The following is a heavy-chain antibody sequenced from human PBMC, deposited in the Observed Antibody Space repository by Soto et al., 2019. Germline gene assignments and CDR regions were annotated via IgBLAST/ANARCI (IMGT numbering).Heavy chain of an antibody. CDR2: INHSGST. J-gene: IGHJ4*02. CDR1: GGSFSGYY. CDR3: ARGWGRIFDY. D-gene: IGHD7-27*01. Sequence: QVQLQQWGAGLLKPSETLSLTCAVYGGSFSGYYWNWIRQPPGKGLEWIGEINHSGSTNYNPSLKSRVTLSVDTSKNQFSLKLRSVTAADTAVYYFARGWGRIFDYWGQGTLVTVSS. V-gene: IGHV4-34*01.